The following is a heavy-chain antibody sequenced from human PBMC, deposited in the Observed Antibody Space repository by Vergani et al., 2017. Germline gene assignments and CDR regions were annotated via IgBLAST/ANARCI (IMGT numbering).Heavy chain of an antibody. D-gene: IGHD2-2*01. J-gene: IGHJ6*02. V-gene: IGHV3-30*02. CDR3: AKVVVVVPAGRQGYYGMDV. Sequence: VQLVESGGGVVQPGGSLRLSCAASGFTFSSYGMHWVRQAPGKGLEWVAFIRYDGSNKYYADSVKGRFTISRDNSKNTLYLQMNSLRAEDTAVYYCAKVVVVVPAGRQGYYGMDVWGQGTTVTVSS. CDR1: GFTFSSYG. CDR2: IRYDGSNK.